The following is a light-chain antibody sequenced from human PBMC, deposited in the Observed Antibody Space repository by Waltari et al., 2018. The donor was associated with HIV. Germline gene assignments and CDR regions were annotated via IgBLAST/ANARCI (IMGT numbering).Light chain of an antibody. J-gene: IGKJ1*01. V-gene: IGKV3-15*01. CDR2: GAS. CDR1: QSVGTN. Sequence: EIVMTQSPATLSVTPGERATLSCRASQSVGTNLGWYQKKPGQAPRLLIYGASTRAPGIPANFSGSGSGTEFSLTIGSLQPEDLAVYHCQQYNGWPRTFGQGTKVEIK. CDR3: QQYNGWPRT.